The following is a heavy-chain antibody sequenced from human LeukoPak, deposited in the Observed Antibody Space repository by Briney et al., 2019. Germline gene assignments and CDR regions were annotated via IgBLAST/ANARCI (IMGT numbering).Heavy chain of an antibody. CDR1: GGTFSSYA. D-gene: IGHD3-16*02. J-gene: IGHJ4*02. CDR3: ATLRYRTPLRLGELSPSLDY. CDR2: IIPIFGTA. Sequence: SVRVSCKASGGTFSSYAISWVRQAPGQGLEWMGGIIPIFGTANYAQKFQDRVTITADESTSTAYMELSSLRSEDTAVYYCATLRYRTPLRLGELSPSLDYWGQGTLVTVSS. V-gene: IGHV1-69*13.